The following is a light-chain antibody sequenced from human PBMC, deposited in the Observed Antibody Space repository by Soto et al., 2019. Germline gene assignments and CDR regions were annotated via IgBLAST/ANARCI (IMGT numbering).Light chain of an antibody. Sequence: DIQMTQSPSTLSASVGDRVTITCRASQSISTWLAWYQQKPGKAPKLLIYKASSLESGDPSRFSASGSGTEFTLTISSVQPDDFATYYCQQYNNYSRTFGQGTKVEIK. CDR3: QQYNNYSRT. V-gene: IGKV1-5*03. CDR2: KAS. CDR1: QSISTW. J-gene: IGKJ1*01.